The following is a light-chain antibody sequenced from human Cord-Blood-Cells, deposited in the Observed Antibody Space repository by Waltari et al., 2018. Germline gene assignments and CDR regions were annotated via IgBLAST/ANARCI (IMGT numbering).Light chain of an antibody. V-gene: IGKV1-33*01. Sequence: DIQMTQSPSSLSASVGDRVTITCHASPDISNDLNWYHQKPGKAPKILIYDASNLETGVPLTFSGSASGTDFTFTISSLQPEDIATYYCQRYDNLPCPARRGNPRPTKISFGAGTKVDIK. J-gene: IGKJ3*01. CDR2: DAS. CDR1: PDISND. CDR3: QRYDNLPCPARRGNPRPTKIS.